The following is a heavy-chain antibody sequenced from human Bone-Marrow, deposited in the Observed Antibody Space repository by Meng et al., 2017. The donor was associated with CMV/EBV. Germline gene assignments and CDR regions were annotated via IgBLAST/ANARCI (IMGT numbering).Heavy chain of an antibody. CDR2: INPDSSGT. CDR3: ALGIDY. D-gene: IGHD1-26*01. CDR1: GSTFTGYY. V-gene: IGHV1-2*02. Sequence: ASGKVSCKASGSTFTGYYIHWVRQAPGQGLEWMGWINPDSSGTNCAQRFQGRVTMTRDTSISTAYMELSRLRSDDTAVYFCALGIDYWGQGTLVTVSS. J-gene: IGHJ4*02.